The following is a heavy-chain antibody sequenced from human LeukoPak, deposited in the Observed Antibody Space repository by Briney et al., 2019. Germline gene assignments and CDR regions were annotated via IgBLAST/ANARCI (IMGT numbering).Heavy chain of an antibody. CDR1: GGSFSGYY. Sequence: SETLSLTCAVYGGSFSGYYWSWIRQPPGKGLEWIGEINHIGITKYSPSLKSRVTISVDTSKTQFSLKLTSVTAADTAVYYCARSEGDRIAVAGTADYWGQGTLVTVSS. J-gene: IGHJ4*02. CDR2: INHIGIT. V-gene: IGHV4-34*01. D-gene: IGHD6-19*01. CDR3: ARSEGDRIAVAGTADY.